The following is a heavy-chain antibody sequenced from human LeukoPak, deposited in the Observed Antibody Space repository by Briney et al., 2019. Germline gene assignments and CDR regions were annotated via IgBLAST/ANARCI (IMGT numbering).Heavy chain of an antibody. CDR3: TRDAFQSGPWTYRSDY. CDR1: GFTFNTYW. V-gene: IGHV3-7*03. Sequence: GGSLKLSCATSGFTFNTYWMSWVRQAPGKGLEWVANIKQDGSAKYYVDSVKGRFTISRDNAQNSLYLQMNGLRADDTAVYYCTRDAFQSGPWTYRSDYWGQGTLVTVSS. D-gene: IGHD3-16*02. CDR2: IKQDGSAK. J-gene: IGHJ4*02.